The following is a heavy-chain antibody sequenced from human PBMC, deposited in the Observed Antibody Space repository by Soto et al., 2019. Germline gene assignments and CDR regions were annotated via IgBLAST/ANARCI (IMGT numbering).Heavy chain of an antibody. D-gene: IGHD4-17*01. Sequence: ASVKVSCKASGYSFTGYYMHWMRRAPGQGLEWMGWIDPDSGDTKHAQKFQGRVTMTRDTSISTAYMELSSLRSDDTAVYYCARAGGPVDYSDYVGTHYFDYWGQGALVTVSS. CDR3: ARAGGPVDYSDYVGTHYFDY. CDR1: GYSFTGYY. CDR2: IDPDSGDT. V-gene: IGHV1-2*02. J-gene: IGHJ4*02.